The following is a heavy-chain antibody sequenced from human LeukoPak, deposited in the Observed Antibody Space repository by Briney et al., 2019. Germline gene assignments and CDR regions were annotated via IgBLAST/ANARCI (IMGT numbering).Heavy chain of an antibody. CDR2: INHSGST. J-gene: IGHJ4*02. D-gene: IGHD3-10*01. CDR1: GGSFSGYH. V-gene: IGHV4-34*01. Sequence: PSETLSLTYAVYGGSFSGYHWSWIRQPPGKGLEWIGEINHSGSTNYNPSLKSRVTISVDTSKNQFSLKLSSVTAADTAVYYCARGLKWFGESRFDYWGQGTLVTVSS. CDR3: ARGLKWFGESRFDY.